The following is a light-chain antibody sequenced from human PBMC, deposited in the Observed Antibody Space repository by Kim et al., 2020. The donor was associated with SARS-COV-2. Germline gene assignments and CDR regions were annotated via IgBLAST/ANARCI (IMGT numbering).Light chain of an antibody. Sequence: RQSATLTCTGNSNFVGNQRSPWLQQHQGHPPNLLSYRNNNRPSGISERFSASRSGNTASLTITGLQPEDEADYYCSALDSSVSEGVFGSGTKVTVL. J-gene: IGLJ6*01. CDR1: SNFVGNQR. CDR2: RNN. CDR3: SALDSSVSEGV. V-gene: IGLV10-54*02.